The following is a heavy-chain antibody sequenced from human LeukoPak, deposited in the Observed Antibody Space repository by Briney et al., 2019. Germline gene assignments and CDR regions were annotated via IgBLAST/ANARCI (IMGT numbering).Heavy chain of an antibody. CDR2: IYYSGST. CDR1: GGSISSYY. Sequence: PSETLSLTCTVSGGSISSYYWGWIRQPPGKGLEWIGSIYYSGSTNYNPSLKSRVTISVDTSKNQFSLKLSSVTAADTAVYYCARYEMATSNDYWGQGTLVIVSS. V-gene: IGHV4-39*01. D-gene: IGHD5-24*01. CDR3: ARYEMATSNDY. J-gene: IGHJ4*02.